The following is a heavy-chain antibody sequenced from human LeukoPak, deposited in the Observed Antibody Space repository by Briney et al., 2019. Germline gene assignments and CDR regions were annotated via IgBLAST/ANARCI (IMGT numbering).Heavy chain of an antibody. V-gene: IGHV3-73*01. J-gene: IGHJ3*02. CDR2: IRSKANSYAT. CDR3: ARGDYEDAFDI. Sequence: GGSLRLSCAASGFTFSGSAMHWVRQASGKGLEWVGRIRSKANSYATAYAASVKGRFTISRDDSKNTAYLQMNSLKTEDTAVYYCARGDYEDAFDIWGQGTMVTVSS. D-gene: IGHD4-17*01. CDR1: GFTFSGSA.